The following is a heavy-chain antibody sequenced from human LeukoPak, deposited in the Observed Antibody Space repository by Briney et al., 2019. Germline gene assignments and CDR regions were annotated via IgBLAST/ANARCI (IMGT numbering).Heavy chain of an antibody. CDR1: GCTFDDYG. CDR2: INWNGGST. J-gene: IGHJ4*02. CDR3: ARVSSSWYGDCFDY. Sequence: PGGSLRLSCAASGCTFDDYGMCWVRQAPGKGLEWVSGINWNGGSTGYADSVKGRFTISRDNAKNSLYLQMNSLRAEATALYYCARVSSSWYGDCFDYWGQGTLVTVSS. V-gene: IGHV3-20*04. D-gene: IGHD6-13*01.